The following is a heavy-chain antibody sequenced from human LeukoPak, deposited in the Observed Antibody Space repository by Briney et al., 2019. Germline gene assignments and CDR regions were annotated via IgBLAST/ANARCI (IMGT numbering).Heavy chain of an antibody. CDR1: GFTVSSNY. CDR3: ARDYYGSGSYY. J-gene: IGHJ4*02. D-gene: IGHD3-10*01. CDR2: IYSGGST. V-gene: IGHV3-53*01. Sequence: GGSLRLSCAASGFTVSSNYMSWVRQAPGRGLEWVSVIYSGGSTYYADSVKGRFTISRDNSKNTLYLQMNSLRAEDTAVYYCARDYYGSGSYYWGQGTLVTVSS.